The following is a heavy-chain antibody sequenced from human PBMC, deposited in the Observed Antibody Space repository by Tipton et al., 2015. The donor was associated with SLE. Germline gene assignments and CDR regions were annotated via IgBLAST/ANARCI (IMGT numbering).Heavy chain of an antibody. V-gene: IGHV3-9*01. D-gene: IGHD5-12*01. CDR2: ISWNSGAI. CDR3: AKDSRGYSGDRVRSCFDY. J-gene: IGHJ4*02. Sequence: SLRLSCAASGFTFDDFVLHWVRQAPGKGLEWVSGISWNSGAIHYADSVKGRFTISRDNAKNSLYLQMNSLRAEDTVLYYCAKDSRGYSGDRVRSCFDYWGQGTLVTVSS. CDR1: GFTFDDFV.